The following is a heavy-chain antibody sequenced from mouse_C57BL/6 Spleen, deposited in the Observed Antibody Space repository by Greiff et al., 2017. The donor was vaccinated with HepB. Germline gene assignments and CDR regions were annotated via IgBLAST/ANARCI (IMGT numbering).Heavy chain of an antibody. V-gene: IGHV7-3*01. CDR3: ARRLYAMDY. J-gene: IGHJ4*01. D-gene: IGHD6-5*01. CDR1: GFTFTDYY. Sequence: EVKLMESGGGLVQPGGSLSLSCAASGFTFTDYYMSWVRQPPGKALEWLGFIRNKANGYTTEYSASVKGRFTISRDNSQSILYLQMNALRAEDSATYYCARRLYAMDYWGQGTSVTVSS. CDR2: IRNKANGYTT.